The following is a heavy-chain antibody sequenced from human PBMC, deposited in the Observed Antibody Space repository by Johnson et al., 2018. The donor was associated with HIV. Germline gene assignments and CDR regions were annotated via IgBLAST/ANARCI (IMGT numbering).Heavy chain of an antibody. Sequence: QVQLVESGGGVVQPGGSLRLSCAASGFTFSSFAMHWVRQSPGKGLEWVAFIRYDGSNKYYADSVKGRFTISRDNSKNTLYLQMNSLRPEDTAVYYCAKVPAYDGDYLHDAFDIWGQGTMVTVSS. CDR1: GFTFSSFA. J-gene: IGHJ3*02. CDR2: IRYDGSNK. D-gene: IGHD4-17*01. V-gene: IGHV3-30*02. CDR3: AKVPAYDGDYLHDAFDI.